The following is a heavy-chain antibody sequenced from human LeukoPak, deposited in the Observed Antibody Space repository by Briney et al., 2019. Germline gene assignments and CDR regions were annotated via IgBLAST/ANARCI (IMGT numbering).Heavy chain of an antibody. CDR2: MTGNSKTI. CDR1: GFAFNIYS. V-gene: IGHV3-48*01. D-gene: IGHD3-9*01. CDR3: ARSRDWYADY. Sequence: GGSLRLSCAAPGFAFNIYSMNWVRQAPGKGLEWISYMTGNSKTINYADSVKGRFTISRDNAENSLFLQMNSLRAEDTAVYYCARSRDWYADYWGQGSLVTVSS. J-gene: IGHJ4*02.